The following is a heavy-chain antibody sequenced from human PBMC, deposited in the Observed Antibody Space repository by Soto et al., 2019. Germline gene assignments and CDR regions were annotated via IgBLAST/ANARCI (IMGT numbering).Heavy chain of an antibody. CDR1: GFTFSDYY. Sequence: GGSLRLSCAASGFTFSDYYMSWIRQAPGKGLEWVSYISSSGSTIYYADSVKGRFTISRDNAKNSLYLQMNSLGAEDTAVYYCARDMDYYDSSGYYLSYFDYWGQGTLVTVSS. D-gene: IGHD3-22*01. CDR2: ISSSGSTI. V-gene: IGHV3-11*01. CDR3: ARDMDYYDSSGYYLSYFDY. J-gene: IGHJ4*02.